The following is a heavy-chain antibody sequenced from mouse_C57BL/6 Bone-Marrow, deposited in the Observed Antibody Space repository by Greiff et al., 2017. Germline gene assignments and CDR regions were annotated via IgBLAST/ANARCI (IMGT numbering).Heavy chain of an antibody. Sequence: QVQLQQPGAELVMPGASVKLSCKASGYTFTSYWMHWVKQRPGQGLEWIGEIDPSDSYTNYNQKFKGKSTLTVDKSSSPAYMQLSSLTSEDSAVYYCAREKSSPLEWYFDVWGTGTTVTVSS. J-gene: IGHJ1*03. CDR2: IDPSDSYT. D-gene: IGHD1-3*01. CDR3: AREKSSPLEWYFDV. CDR1: GYTFTSYW. V-gene: IGHV1-69*01.